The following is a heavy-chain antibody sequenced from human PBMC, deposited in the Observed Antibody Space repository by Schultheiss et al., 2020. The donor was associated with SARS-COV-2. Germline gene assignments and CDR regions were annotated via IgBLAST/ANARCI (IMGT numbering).Heavy chain of an antibody. J-gene: IGHJ2*01. CDR3: ARDRIHWYFDL. CDR2: IYHSGST. Sequence: SQTLSLTCTVSGGSISSSNWWSWVRQPPGKGLEWIGEIYHSGSTNYNPSLKSRVTISVDTSKNQFSLKLSSVTAADTAVYYCARDRIHWYFDLWGRGTLVTVSS. V-gene: IGHV4-4*02. CDR1: GGSISSSNW.